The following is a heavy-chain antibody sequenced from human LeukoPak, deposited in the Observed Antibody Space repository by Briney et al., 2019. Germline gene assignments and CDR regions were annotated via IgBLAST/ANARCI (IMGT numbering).Heavy chain of an antibody. CDR1: GGSISYYY. D-gene: IGHD1-1*01. J-gene: IGHJ4*02. V-gene: IGHV4-4*07. CDR3: ARGIETVNFDC. CDR2: IYTSGTT. Sequence: PSETLSLTCTVSGGSISYYYWSWIRQSAGKGLEWIGRIYTSGTTNYNPSLKSRVTMSVDTSKNQFSLKMNSVTAADTAVYYCARGIETVNFDCWGQGTPITVSS.